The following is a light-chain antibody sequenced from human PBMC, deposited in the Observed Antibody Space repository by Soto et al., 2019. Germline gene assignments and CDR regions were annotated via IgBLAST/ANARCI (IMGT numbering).Light chain of an antibody. J-gene: IGKJ1*01. Sequence: DIQMTQSPSSLSASVGDRVTLTCRASQSISSAYLNWYQQKPGDAPKFLIYATSNLQSVVPSRFSGTGSGTEFTLTISSLQPEDFATYFCQQSHNTPWTFGQGTKVEIK. V-gene: IGKV1-39*01. CDR2: ATS. CDR3: QQSHNTPWT. CDR1: QSISSAY.